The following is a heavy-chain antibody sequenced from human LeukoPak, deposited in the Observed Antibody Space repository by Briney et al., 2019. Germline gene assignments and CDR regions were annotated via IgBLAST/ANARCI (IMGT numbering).Heavy chain of an antibody. CDR2: INAGNGNT. Sequence: ASVKVSCKASGYTFTSYAMHWVRQAPGQRLEWMGWINAGNGNTKYSQKFQGRVTITRDTSASTAYMELSSLRSEDTAVYHCAREQQLNWFDPWGQGTLVTVSS. D-gene: IGHD6-13*01. J-gene: IGHJ5*02. CDR3: AREQQLNWFDP. V-gene: IGHV1-3*01. CDR1: GYTFTSYA.